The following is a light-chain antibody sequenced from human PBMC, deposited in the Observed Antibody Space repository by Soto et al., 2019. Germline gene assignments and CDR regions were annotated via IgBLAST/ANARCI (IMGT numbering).Light chain of an antibody. Sequence: EIVLTQSPGTVSLSPGERATLSCRASQSVSTNYLAWYQQKPGQAPRLLIFGASKRATGIPDRFSGSGSGRDFTLTISGLEPEDFAVYYCQQYGSSPLISFGQGTRLEI. V-gene: IGKV3-20*01. CDR3: QQYGSSPLIS. J-gene: IGKJ5*01. CDR1: QSVSTNY. CDR2: GAS.